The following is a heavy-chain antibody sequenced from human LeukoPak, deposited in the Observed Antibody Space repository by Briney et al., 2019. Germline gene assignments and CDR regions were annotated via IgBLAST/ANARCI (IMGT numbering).Heavy chain of an antibody. D-gene: IGHD3-22*01. CDR1: GFTFSSYW. J-gene: IGHJ4*02. V-gene: IGHV3-7*01. CDR2: IKQDGSEK. Sequence: AGGSLRPSCAASGFTFSSYWMSWVRQAPGKGLEWVANIKQDGSEKYYVDSVKGRFTISRDNAKNSLYLQMNSLRAEDTAVYYCARSNRGDSSGYYSLDYWGQGTLVTVSS. CDR3: ARSNRGDSSGYYSLDY.